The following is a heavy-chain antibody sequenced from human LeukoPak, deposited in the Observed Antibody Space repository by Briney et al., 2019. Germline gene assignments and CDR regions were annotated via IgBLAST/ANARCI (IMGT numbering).Heavy chain of an antibody. D-gene: IGHD3-9*01. CDR3: ARGPYYDILTGYSSGIYFDY. Sequence: SETLSLTCTVSGGSISSSSYYWGWIRQPPGKGLEWIGSIYYSGSTNYNPSLKSRVTIPVDTSKNQFSLKLSSVTAADTAVYYCARGPYYDILTGYSSGIYFDYWGQGTLVTVSS. CDR1: GGSISSSSYY. J-gene: IGHJ4*02. V-gene: IGHV4-39*07. CDR2: IYYSGST.